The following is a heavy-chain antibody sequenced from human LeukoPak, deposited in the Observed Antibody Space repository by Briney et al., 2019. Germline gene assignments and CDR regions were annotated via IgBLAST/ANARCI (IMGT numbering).Heavy chain of an antibody. J-gene: IGHJ4*02. V-gene: IGHV3-53*01. Sequence: GGSLRLSCAASGFTVGSNYMTWVRQAPGKGLEWVSVIYNSGSTYYADSVKGRFTISRDNSKNTLYLQMNSLRAEDTAVYYCAKGWDPEYYFDYWGQGTLVTVSS. D-gene: IGHD1-26*01. CDR2: IYNSGST. CDR1: GFTVGSNY. CDR3: AKGWDPEYYFDY.